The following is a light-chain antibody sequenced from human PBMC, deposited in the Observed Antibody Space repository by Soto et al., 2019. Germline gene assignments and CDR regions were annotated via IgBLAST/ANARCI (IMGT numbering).Light chain of an antibody. V-gene: IGKV3-15*01. CDR3: QQYRNWPRT. CDR1: QNIRSS. J-gene: IGKJ1*01. Sequence: EVVMTQSPASLSASPGERATLSCRASQNIRSSLAWYQQRPGQAPRLLIYGASTRATDMPGRFSGRGSGTEFTLTINSLQSEDFAVYYCQQYRNWPRTFGQGTKVDIK. CDR2: GAS.